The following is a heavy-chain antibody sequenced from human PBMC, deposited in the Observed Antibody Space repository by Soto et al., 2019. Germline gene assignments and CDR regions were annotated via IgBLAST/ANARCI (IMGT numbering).Heavy chain of an antibody. CDR3: AKDKGVFNWATSYFDY. Sequence: QVQLVESGGGVVQPGRSLRLSCAASGFTFSNYAMHWVRQAPGKGLEWVALPSYDGNNEYYTDSVKGRFTISIDNSKNTLFLQMNSPRPEDTAVYYCAKDKGVFNWATSYFDYWGQGALVTVSS. D-gene: IGHD1-1*01. V-gene: IGHV3-30*18. CDR1: GFTFSNYA. J-gene: IGHJ4*02. CDR2: PSYDGNNE.